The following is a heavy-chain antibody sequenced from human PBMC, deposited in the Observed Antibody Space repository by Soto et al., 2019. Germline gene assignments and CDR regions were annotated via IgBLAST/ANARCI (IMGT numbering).Heavy chain of an antibody. CDR3: ATNGGYDLYYGMDV. CDR2: ISGSGGST. J-gene: IGHJ6*02. Sequence: EVQLLESGGGLVQPGGSLRLSCAASGFTFSSYAMSWVRQAPGKGLEWVSAISGSGGSTYYADSVKGRFTISRDNSKNTLYLQMNSLRAEDTAVYYCATNGGYDLYYGMDVWGQGTTVTVSS. V-gene: IGHV3-23*01. CDR1: GFTFSSYA. D-gene: IGHD5-12*01.